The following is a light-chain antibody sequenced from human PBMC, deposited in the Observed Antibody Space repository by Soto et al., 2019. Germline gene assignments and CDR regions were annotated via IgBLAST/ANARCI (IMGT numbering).Light chain of an antibody. Sequence: DIQMTQSPSTLSASVGGRITVTCRASQSIRSWLAWYQQKPGKAPKVLIYDASTLESGVPPRFSGDGSRTEFTLTTSGLQPDDFATYYCQQYDSFSVTFGQGTRLEIK. CDR3: QQYDSFSVT. V-gene: IGKV1-5*01. CDR1: QSIRSW. J-gene: IGKJ5*01. CDR2: DAS.